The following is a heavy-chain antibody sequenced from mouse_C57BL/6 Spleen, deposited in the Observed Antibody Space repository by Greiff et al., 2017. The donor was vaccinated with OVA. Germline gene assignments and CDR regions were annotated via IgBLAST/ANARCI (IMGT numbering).Heavy chain of an antibody. CDR3: TTGGTTVVATFYYAMDY. V-gene: IGHV14-4*01. D-gene: IGHD1-1*01. J-gene: IGHJ4*01. Sequence: VQLQQSGAELVRPGASVKLSCTASGFNIKDDYMHWVKQRPEQGLEWIGWIDPENGDTEYASKFQGKATITADTSSNTAYLQLSSLTSEDTAVYYCTTGGTTVVATFYYAMDYWGQGTSVTVSS. CDR1: GFNIKDDY. CDR2: IDPENGDT.